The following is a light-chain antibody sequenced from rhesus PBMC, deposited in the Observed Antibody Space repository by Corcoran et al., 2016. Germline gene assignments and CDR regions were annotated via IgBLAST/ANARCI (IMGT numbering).Light chain of an antibody. CDR3: QQYRGTPFT. V-gene: IGKV1-21*01. Sequence: DIQMTQSPSSLSASVGDTVTITCQASQGISTWLAWFQQKPGTAPKLLIFKRTNLKRGDPSRFSGSGSRTDFTLTIGSLKPEDFATYDGQQYRGTPFTFGPGTKLNI. CDR1: QGISTW. J-gene: IGKJ3*01. CDR2: KRT.